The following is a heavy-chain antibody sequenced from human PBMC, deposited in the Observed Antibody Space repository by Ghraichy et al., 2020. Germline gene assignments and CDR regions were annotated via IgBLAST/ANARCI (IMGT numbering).Heavy chain of an antibody. J-gene: IGHJ4*02. CDR1: GFTFSDAW. D-gene: IGHD5-18*01. CDR2: VRSEADGGTM. V-gene: IGHV3-15*01. Sequence: GGSLRLSCTASGFTFSDAWMTWVRQAPGKGLQWVGRVRSEADGGTMEYAAPVKGRCTISRDDSKNTLYLQMNTLKTEDTATYFCATEGDAKTYGYRYWGQGTLVTVSS. CDR3: ATEGDAKTYGYRY.